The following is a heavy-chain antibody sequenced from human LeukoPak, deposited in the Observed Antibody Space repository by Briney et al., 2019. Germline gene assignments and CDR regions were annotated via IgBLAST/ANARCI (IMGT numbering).Heavy chain of an antibody. D-gene: IGHD3-22*01. CDR3: ARWVYFHDSSGYPHY. Sequence: GGSLRLSCAASGFPFSNYYMSWIRQAPGKGLEWVSFISRDGTTTHYADSVKGRYIISRDNAKTSVYLQMNGLRAEDTAVYYCARWVYFHDSSGYPHYWGQGTLVTVSS. V-gene: IGHV3-11*01. CDR1: GFPFSNYY. J-gene: IGHJ4*02. CDR2: ISRDGTTT.